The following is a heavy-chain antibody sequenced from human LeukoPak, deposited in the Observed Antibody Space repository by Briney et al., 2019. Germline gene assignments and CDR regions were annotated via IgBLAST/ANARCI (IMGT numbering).Heavy chain of an antibody. CDR1: GFTFSSYW. V-gene: IGHV3-7*03. CDR2: IKQDGSEK. Sequence: GGSLRLSCAASGFTFSSYWMSWVRQAPGKGLEWVANIKQDGSEKYYVDSVKGRFTISRDNAKNSLYLQMNSLRAEDTAFYFCAREKVVVVPAAKDEHFYSYYYMDVWGKGTTVTVSS. CDR3: AREKVVVVPAAKDEHFYSYYYMDV. J-gene: IGHJ6*03. D-gene: IGHD2-2*01.